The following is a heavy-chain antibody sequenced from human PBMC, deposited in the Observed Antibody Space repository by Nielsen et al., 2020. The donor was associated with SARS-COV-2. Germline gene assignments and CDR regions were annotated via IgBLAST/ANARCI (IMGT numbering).Heavy chain of an antibody. Sequence: ASVKVSCKASGYTFTSYGISWVRQAPGQVLEWMGWISAYNGNTKYSQKFQGRVTITRDTSASTAYMELSSLRSEDTAVYYCALSSSWYSEALDYWGQGTLVTVSS. J-gene: IGHJ4*02. CDR1: GYTFTSYG. CDR3: ALSSSWYSEALDY. V-gene: IGHV1-18*01. D-gene: IGHD6-13*01. CDR2: ISAYNGNT.